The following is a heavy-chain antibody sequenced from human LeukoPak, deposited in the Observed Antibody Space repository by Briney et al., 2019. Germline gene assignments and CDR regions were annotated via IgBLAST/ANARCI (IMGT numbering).Heavy chain of an antibody. CDR1: GGSISSYY. CDR3: VGHQGSSTYDY. CDR2: ISYSGSP. D-gene: IGHD2/OR15-2a*01. Sequence: SDTLSLTCTVSGGSISSYYWSWIRQPPGKGLEWIGYISYSGSPNYKASLMSRITMSVDMSKNHISLRLTSVTAADTAVYYCVGHQGSSTYDYWGQGILVTVSS. V-gene: IGHV4-59*08. J-gene: IGHJ4*02.